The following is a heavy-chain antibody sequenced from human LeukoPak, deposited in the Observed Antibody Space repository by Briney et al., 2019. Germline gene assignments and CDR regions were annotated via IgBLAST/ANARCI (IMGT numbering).Heavy chain of an antibody. CDR1: AGSISSGNYY. J-gene: IGHJ6*03. CDR3: GRGKYCGDTRCHGYYYMDV. Sequence: PSQTLSLTCTVSAGSISSGNYYWTWIRQPPGKGLEWIGHIYRGGSTNFHRSLKSRVTISVDTSKTQLFLKLTSVTAADTAVYYCGRGKYCGDTRCHGYYYMDVWGKGTTVTVSS. V-gene: IGHV4-61*09. CDR2: IYRGGST. D-gene: IGHD2-2*01.